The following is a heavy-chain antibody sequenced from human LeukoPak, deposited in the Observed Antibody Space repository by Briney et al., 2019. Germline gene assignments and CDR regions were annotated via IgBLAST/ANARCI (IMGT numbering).Heavy chain of an antibody. CDR3: AKAAVPGTKYYIDY. D-gene: IGHD2-8*01. CDR1: GFTFSSYA. J-gene: IGHJ4*02. Sequence: GGSLRLSCAASGFTFSSYAVNWVRQAPGTGLEWGSAISGSGSSTYYADSVKGRFTISRDSSKNTLHLQMNTLRAEDTAVYYCAKAAVPGTKYYIDYWGQGTLVTVSS. CDR2: ISGSGSST. V-gene: IGHV3-23*01.